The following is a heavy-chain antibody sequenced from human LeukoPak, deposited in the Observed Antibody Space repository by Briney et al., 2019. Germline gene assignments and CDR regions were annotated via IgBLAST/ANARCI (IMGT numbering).Heavy chain of an antibody. D-gene: IGHD4-17*01. Sequence: SETLSLTCAVYGGSFSGYYWSWIRQPPGKGLEWIGEINHSGRTNYNPSLKSRVTISVNTSKNQFPLKLSSVAAAATAVYYCARINPYGVRKGLFDPCDQGTLVTASS. CDR3: ARINPYGVRKGLFDP. J-gene: IGHJ5*02. CDR2: INHSGRT. CDR1: GGSFSGYY. V-gene: IGHV4-34*01.